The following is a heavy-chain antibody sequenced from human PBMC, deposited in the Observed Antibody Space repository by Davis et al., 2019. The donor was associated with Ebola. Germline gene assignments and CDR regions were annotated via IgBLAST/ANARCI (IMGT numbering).Heavy chain of an antibody. J-gene: IGHJ3*02. Sequence: ASVKVSCKASGFSLTDYGITWVRQAPGQGLEFMGWISAYNGNTNYAQKVQGRVTMTTDTSTGTAYLDLRSLRSDDTAVYFCARTSIVGTTTTAFDIWGQGTMVTVSS. CDR2: ISAYNGNT. CDR3: ARTSIVGTTTTAFDI. CDR1: GFSLTDYG. V-gene: IGHV1-18*01. D-gene: IGHD1-26*01.